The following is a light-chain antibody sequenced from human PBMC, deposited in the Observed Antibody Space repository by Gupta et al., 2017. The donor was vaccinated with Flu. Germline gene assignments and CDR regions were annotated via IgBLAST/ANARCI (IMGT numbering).Light chain of an antibody. J-gene: IGKJ1*01. Sequence: IQMTQSPSSLSASVGDSVTITCRASQSVTSHLNWYQHKPGKAPKLLIYAASSLQSGVPSRFSGSGSGTDFTLTIRRLQPEDFATYYCQQSDSTPWTFGQGTKVEIK. V-gene: IGKV1-39*01. CDR3: QQSDSTPWT. CDR2: AAS. CDR1: QSVTSH.